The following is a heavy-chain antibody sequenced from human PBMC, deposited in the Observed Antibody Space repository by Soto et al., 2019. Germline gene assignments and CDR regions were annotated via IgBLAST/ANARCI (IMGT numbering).Heavy chain of an antibody. Sequence: ASVKVSCKASGYTFTSYGISWVRQAPGQGLEWMGWISAYNGNTNYAQKLQGRVTMTTDTSTSTAYMELRSLRSDDTAVYYCTTITPYYYDSSGYPPPNYGMDVWGQGTTVTVSS. J-gene: IGHJ6*02. V-gene: IGHV1-18*01. D-gene: IGHD3-22*01. CDR3: TTITPYYYDSSGYPPPNYGMDV. CDR1: GYTFTSYG. CDR2: ISAYNGNT.